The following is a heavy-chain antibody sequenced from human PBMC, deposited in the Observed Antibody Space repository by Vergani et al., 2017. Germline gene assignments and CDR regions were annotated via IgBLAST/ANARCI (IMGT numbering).Heavy chain of an antibody. V-gene: IGHV3-74*01. Sequence: EVQLVESGGGLVQPGGSLRLSCAASGFTFSSYWMHWVRQAPGKGLVWVSRINSDGSSTNYADSVKGRFTISRDNAKNTLYLQMNSLRAEDTAVYYCAREMEEWLLFYYMDVWGKGTTVTVSS. CDR2: INSDGSST. J-gene: IGHJ6*03. CDR3: AREMEEWLLFYYMDV. CDR1: GFTFSSYW. D-gene: IGHD3-3*01.